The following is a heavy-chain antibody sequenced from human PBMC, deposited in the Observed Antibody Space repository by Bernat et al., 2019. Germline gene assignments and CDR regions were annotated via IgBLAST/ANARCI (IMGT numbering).Heavy chain of an antibody. V-gene: IGHV3-30*04. J-gene: IGHJ4*02. CDR3: AREDTIYYFDY. D-gene: IGHD3-10*01. Sequence: QVQLVESGGGGVQPGRSLRLSGAASGFTFGSYPMHWVGQAPGKGQGGGAVISYDGNNKYYADSVKGRFTISRDNSKNTLFLQMSSLRVEDMAVYYCAREDTIYYFDYWGQGTLVTVSS. CDR2: ISYDGNNK. CDR1: GFTFGSYP.